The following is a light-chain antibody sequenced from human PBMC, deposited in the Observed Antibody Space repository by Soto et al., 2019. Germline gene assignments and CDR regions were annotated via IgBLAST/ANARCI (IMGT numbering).Light chain of an antibody. V-gene: IGKV3D-20*02. CDR1: QSVSSNF. J-gene: IGKJ5*01. Sequence: EIVLTQSPGTLSLSPVEEATLSCRSSQSVSSNFLAWYQQKPGQAPRLLIFASSTRATGTPDRFSGSGPGTDFTLTISSLEPEDFAVYYCQQRSNWPITFGQGTRLEIK. CDR2: ASS. CDR3: QQRSNWPIT.